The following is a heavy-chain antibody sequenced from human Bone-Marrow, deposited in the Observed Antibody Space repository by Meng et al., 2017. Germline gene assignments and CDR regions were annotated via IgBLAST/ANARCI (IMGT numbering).Heavy chain of an antibody. Sequence: EVHVVESGGGLVQPGGSLRLSCVASGLSFTDAWMSWVRQAPGKGLEWVGRIKRNSDGGTIDYAAPVKGRFTISRDDSKNTLYLQMDSLITEDTAVYFCATGAAAADHWGQGTLVTVSS. D-gene: IGHD6-13*01. J-gene: IGHJ4*02. V-gene: IGHV3-15*01. CDR3: ATGAAAADH. CDR2: IKRNSDGGTI. CDR1: GLSFTDAW.